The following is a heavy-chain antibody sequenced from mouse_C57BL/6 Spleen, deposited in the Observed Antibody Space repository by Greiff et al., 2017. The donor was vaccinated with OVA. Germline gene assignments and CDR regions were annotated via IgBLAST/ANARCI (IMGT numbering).Heavy chain of an antibody. J-gene: IGHJ2*01. D-gene: IGHD4-1*01. V-gene: IGHV5-6*01. CDR1: GFTFSSYG. CDR2: ISSGGSYT. Sequence: EVKVVESGGDLVKPGGSLKLSCAASGFTFSSYGMSWVRQTPDKRLEWVATISSGGSYTYYPDSVKGRFTIPRDNAKNTLYLQMSSLKSEDTAMYYCARQGGGTSFDYWGQGTTLTVSS. CDR3: ARQGGGTSFDY.